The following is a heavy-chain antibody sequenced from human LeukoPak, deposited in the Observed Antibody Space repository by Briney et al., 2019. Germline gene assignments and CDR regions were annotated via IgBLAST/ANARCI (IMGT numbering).Heavy chain of an antibody. CDR1: GYTFTSYG. D-gene: IGHD1-1*01. V-gene: IGHV1-18*01. CDR3: ARGRYRTTGTTSAFDI. J-gene: IGHJ3*02. CDR2: ISAYNGNT. Sequence: ASVKVSCKASGYTFTSYGISWVRQAPGQGLEWMGWISAYNGNTNYAQKLQGRVTMTTDTSTSAAYMELRSLRSDDTAVYYCARGRYRTTGTTSAFDIWGQGTMVTVSS.